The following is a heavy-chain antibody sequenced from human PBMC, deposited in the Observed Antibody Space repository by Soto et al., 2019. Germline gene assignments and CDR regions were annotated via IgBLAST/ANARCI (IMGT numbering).Heavy chain of an antibody. CDR3: ARQNMAGSSWYLNTPQADY. CDR1: GYSFTSYW. CDR2: IDPSDSYT. V-gene: IGHV5-10-1*01. Sequence: GESLKISCKGSGYSFTSYWISWVRQMPGKGLEWMGRIDPSDSYTNYSPSFQGHVTISADKSISTAYLQWSSLKASDTAMYYCARQNMAGSSWYLNTPQADYWGQGTLVTVSS. J-gene: IGHJ4*02. D-gene: IGHD6-13*01.